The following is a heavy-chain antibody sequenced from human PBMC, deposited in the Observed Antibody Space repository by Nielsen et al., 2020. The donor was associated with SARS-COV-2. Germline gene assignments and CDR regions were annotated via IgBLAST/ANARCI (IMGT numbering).Heavy chain of an antibody. Sequence: GESLKISCAASGFTFSNAWMSWVRQAPGKGLEWVSSISSSSSYIYYADSVKGRFTISRDNAKNSLYLQMNSLRAEDTAVYYCARTPTDYGDYRYYYYGMDVRGQGTTVTVSS. D-gene: IGHD4-17*01. CDR3: ARTPTDYGDYRYYYYGMDV. J-gene: IGHJ6*02. CDR2: ISSSSSYI. CDR1: GFTFSNAW. V-gene: IGHV3-21*01.